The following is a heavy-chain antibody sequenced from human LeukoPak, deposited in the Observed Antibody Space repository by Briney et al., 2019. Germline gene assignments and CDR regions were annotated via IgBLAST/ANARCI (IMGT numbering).Heavy chain of an antibody. CDR1: GYTFTSYD. J-gene: IGHJ3*02. V-gene: IGHV1-8*01. Sequence: ASVKVSCKASGYTFTSYDINWVRQATGQGLEWMGWMNPNSGNTGYAQKFQGRVTMTRNTSISPAYMELSSLRSQDTAVYYCGRGRLERYYDSSGMAPPTGIWGQGTMVTVSS. CDR3: GRGRLERYYDSSGMAPPTGI. D-gene: IGHD3-22*01. CDR2: MNPNSGNT.